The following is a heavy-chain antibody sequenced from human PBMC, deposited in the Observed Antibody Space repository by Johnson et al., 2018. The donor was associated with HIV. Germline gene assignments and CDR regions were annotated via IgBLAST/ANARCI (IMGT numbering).Heavy chain of an antibody. CDR1: GFTFRSYT. D-gene: IGHD1-26*01. J-gene: IGHJ3*02. CDR2: ISYDGSNK. CDR3: AVWELGLGIDFDI. Sequence: QLVESGGGVVQPGRSLRLSCAASGFTFRSYTVHWVRQAPGKGLEWVALISYDGSNKNYADSVKGRFTVSRDNSKNTVYLQMNSLRDEDTAVYYCAVWELGLGIDFDIWGQGTMVTVSS. V-gene: IGHV3-30*04.